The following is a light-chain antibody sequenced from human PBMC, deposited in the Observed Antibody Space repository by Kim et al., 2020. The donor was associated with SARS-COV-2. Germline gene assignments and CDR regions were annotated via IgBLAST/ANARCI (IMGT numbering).Light chain of an antibody. J-gene: IGKJ1*01. CDR1: LSVSSSY. Sequence: EIVLTQSPGTLSLSPGERATLSCRASLSVSSSYLAWYQQKPGQAPRPLIYGASSRATGIPDRFSGSGSGTDFTLTISRLEPEDFAVYYCQQYGSSPQTFGQGTKVDIK. CDR2: GAS. CDR3: QQYGSSPQT. V-gene: IGKV3-20*01.